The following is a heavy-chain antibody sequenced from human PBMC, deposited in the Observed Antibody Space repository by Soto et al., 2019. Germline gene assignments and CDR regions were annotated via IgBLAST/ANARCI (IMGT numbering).Heavy chain of an antibody. CDR1: GYTFTSYG. V-gene: IGHV1-18*04. CDR2: ISAYNGNT. J-gene: IGHJ4*02. D-gene: IGHD3-22*01. CDR3: ARDRYYDSSGQTDY. Sequence: GASVKVSCKASGYTFTSYGISWVRQAPGQGLEWMGWISAYNGNTNYAQKLQGRVTMTTDTSTSTAYMELRSLRSDDTAVYYCARDRYYDSSGQTDYWGQGTLVTVSS.